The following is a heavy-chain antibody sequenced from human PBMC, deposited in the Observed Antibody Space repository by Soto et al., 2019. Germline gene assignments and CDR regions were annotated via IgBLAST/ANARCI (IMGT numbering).Heavy chain of an antibody. V-gene: IGHV1-69*13. Sequence: SVNVSFKASGGTFSSYAISWVRQAPGQGLEWMGGIIPIFGTANYAQKFQGRVTITADESTSTAYMELSSLRSEDTAVYYCAREKGAVTKWFDPWGQGTLVTVSS. CDR2: IIPIFGTA. CDR1: GGTFSSYA. D-gene: IGHD6-19*01. J-gene: IGHJ5*02. CDR3: AREKGAVTKWFDP.